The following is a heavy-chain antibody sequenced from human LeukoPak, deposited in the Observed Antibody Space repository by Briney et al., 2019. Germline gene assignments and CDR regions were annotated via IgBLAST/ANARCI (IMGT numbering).Heavy chain of an antibody. J-gene: IGHJ4*02. D-gene: IGHD3-10*01. CDR3: ARVRGSASMPDY. CDR2: ISGSGGST. Sequence: GGSLRLSCAASGFTFSSYAMSWVRQAPGKGLEWISAISGSGGSTYYADSVKGRFTISRDNSKNTLYLQMNSLRAEDTAVYYCARVRGSASMPDYWGQGTLVTVSS. CDR1: GFTFSSYA. V-gene: IGHV3-23*01.